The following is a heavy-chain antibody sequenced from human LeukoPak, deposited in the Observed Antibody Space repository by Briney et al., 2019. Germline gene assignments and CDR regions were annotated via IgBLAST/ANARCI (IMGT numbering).Heavy chain of an antibody. CDR2: IYPGDSDT. V-gene: IGHV5-51*01. Sequence: GESLKISCKGSGYSFTSYWIGWVRQMPGKGLEWMGIIYPGDSDTRYSPSFQDQVTISADKSISTAYLQWSSLKASDTAMYYCARHRVEMATTYYYYYYYMDVWGKGTTVTVSS. CDR1: GYSFTSYW. D-gene: IGHD5-24*01. J-gene: IGHJ6*03. CDR3: ARHRVEMATTYYYYYYYMDV.